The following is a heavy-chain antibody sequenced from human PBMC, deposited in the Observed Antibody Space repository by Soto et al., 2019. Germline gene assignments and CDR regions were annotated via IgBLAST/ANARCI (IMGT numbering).Heavy chain of an antibody. D-gene: IGHD6-6*01. J-gene: IGHJ4*02. V-gene: IGHV4-59*01. CDR1: GGSISSYY. CDR2: IYYSGST. CDR3: ARAIAAPTDFDY. Sequence: PSETLSLTCTVSGGSISSYYWSWIRQPPGEGLEWIGYIYYSGSTNYNPSLKSRVTISVDTSKNQFSLKLSSVTAADTAVYYCARAIAAPTDFDYWGQGTLVTVSS.